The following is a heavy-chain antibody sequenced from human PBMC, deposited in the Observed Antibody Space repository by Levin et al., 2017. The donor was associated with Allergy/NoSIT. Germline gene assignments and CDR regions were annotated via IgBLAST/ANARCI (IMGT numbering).Heavy chain of an antibody. CDR1: GFTVSSNY. J-gene: IGHJ4*02. CDR3: ARDLAYYGSGSYPTPNDY. CDR2: IYSGGST. V-gene: IGHV3-66*01. D-gene: IGHD3-10*01. Sequence: GGSLRLSCAASGFTVSSNYMSWVRQAPGKGLEWVSVIYSGGSTYYADSVKGRFTISRDNSKNTLYLQMNSLRAEDTAVYYCARDLAYYGSGSYPTPNDYWGQGTLVTVSS.